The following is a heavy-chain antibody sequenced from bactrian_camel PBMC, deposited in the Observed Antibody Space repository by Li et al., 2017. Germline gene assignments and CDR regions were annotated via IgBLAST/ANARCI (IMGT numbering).Heavy chain of an antibody. J-gene: IGHJ4*01. CDR1: GHDYNVNL. CDR3: AARLGWVPLRERWQESTYKF. Sequence: VQLVESGGGSVQAGGSLRLSCTPSGHDYNVNLAGWFRQAPGKEREAVALIYTGDGVANYGPSVQDRFTVSKDNAKNTVYLQMNSLKPEDTGVYFCAARLGWVPLRERWQESTYKFWGLGTQVTVSS. V-gene: IGHV3S54*01. D-gene: IGHD7*01. CDR2: IYTGDGVA.